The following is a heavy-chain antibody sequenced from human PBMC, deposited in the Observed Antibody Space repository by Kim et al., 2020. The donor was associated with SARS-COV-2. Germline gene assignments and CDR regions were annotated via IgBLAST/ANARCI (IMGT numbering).Heavy chain of an antibody. CDR1: GGTFSSYA. Sequence: SVKVSCKASGGTFSSYAISWVRQAPGQGLEWMGGIIPIFGTANYAQKFQGRVTITAGESTSTAYMELSSLGSEDTAVYYCARVRYNWNDCFDYWGQGTLVTVSS. D-gene: IGHD1-1*01. CDR2: IIPIFGTA. J-gene: IGHJ4*02. V-gene: IGHV1-69*13. CDR3: ARVRYNWNDCFDY.